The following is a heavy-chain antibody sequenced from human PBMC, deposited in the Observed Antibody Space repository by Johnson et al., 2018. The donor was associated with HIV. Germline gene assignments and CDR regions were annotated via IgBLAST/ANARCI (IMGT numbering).Heavy chain of an antibody. Sequence: VQLVESGGGLVQPGGSLRLSCAASGFTFSSYWMNWVRQAPGKGLEWVANINQDGSEKYYVDSVKGRFTISRDNAKNLLYLQMNSLRVEDTAVYYCARPIARGASNIWGQGTMVTVSS. CDR3: ARPIARGASNI. D-gene: IGHD1-26*01. CDR2: INQDGSEK. CDR1: GFTFSSYW. V-gene: IGHV3-7*05. J-gene: IGHJ3*02.